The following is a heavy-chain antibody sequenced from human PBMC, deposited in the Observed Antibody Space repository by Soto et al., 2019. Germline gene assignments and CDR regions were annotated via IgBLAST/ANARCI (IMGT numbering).Heavy chain of an antibody. CDR1: GGSISSSSYY. Sequence: SETLSLTCTVSGGSISSSSYYWGWIRQPPGKGLEWIGSIYYSGSTYYNPSLKSRVTISVDTSKNQFSLKLSSVTAADTAVYYCARQEYDFSRMDVWGQGTTVTVSS. J-gene: IGHJ6*02. CDR3: ARQEYDFSRMDV. V-gene: IGHV4-39*01. CDR2: IYYSGST. D-gene: IGHD3-3*01.